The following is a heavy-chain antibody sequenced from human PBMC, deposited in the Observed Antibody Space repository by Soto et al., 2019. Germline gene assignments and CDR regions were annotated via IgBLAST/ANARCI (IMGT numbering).Heavy chain of an antibody. D-gene: IGHD6-6*01. Sequence: SGKVSFKTSCYTFTSYGISWVRQAPGQGLEWMGWISAYNGNTNYAQKLQGRVTMTTDTSTSTAYMELRSLRSDDTAVYYCARDWVSIAARPYYGMDVWGQGTTVTVSS. CDR1: CYTFTSYG. CDR2: ISAYNGNT. V-gene: IGHV1-18*04. CDR3: ARDWVSIAARPYYGMDV. J-gene: IGHJ6*02.